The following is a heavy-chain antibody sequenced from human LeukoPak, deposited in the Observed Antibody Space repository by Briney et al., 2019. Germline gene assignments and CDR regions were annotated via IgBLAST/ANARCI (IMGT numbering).Heavy chain of an antibody. CDR3: ARDYYDSITPGFDY. Sequence: ASVKVSCKASGDNFSSYVFTWVRQAPGQGLEWMGRIIPILGIANYAQKFQGRVTITADKSTSTAYMELSSLRSEDTAVYYCARDYYDSITPGFDYWGQGTLVTVSS. D-gene: IGHD3-22*01. CDR2: IIPILGIA. CDR1: GDNFSSYV. V-gene: IGHV1-69*04. J-gene: IGHJ4*02.